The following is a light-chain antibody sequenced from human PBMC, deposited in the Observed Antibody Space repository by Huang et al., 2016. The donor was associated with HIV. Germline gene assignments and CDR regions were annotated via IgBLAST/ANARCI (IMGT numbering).Light chain of an antibody. V-gene: IGKV3D-15*01. J-gene: IGKJ4*01. CDR2: GAS. Sequence: EIVMTQSPATLSVSPGERATLPCRASQSVSSNLAWYQQKPGQAPRLLIYGASTRATGIPARCGGGGCGTEFTLIINSLQSEDFVVYYCQQYDTWPLTFGGGTKVEIK. CDR3: QQYDTWPLT. CDR1: QSVSSN.